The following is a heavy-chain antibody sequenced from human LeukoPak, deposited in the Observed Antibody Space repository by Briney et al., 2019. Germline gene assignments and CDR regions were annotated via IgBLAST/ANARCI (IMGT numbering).Heavy chain of an antibody. CDR2: IYYTGST. CDR3: ASAGNPHYFDF. V-gene: IGHV4-59*11. J-gene: IGHJ4*02. CDR1: GVSISSHY. Sequence: SETLSLTCTVSGVSISSHYWSWIRQSPGKELEWIGNIYYTGSTNYNPSLKSRVAISIDTSKNQFSLNLHSVTAADAAVYYCASAGNPHYFDFWGQGPLVTVSS.